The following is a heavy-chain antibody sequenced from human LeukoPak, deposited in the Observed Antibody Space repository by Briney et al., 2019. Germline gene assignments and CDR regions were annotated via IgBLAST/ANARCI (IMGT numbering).Heavy chain of an antibody. CDR2: IIPIFGIA. V-gene: IGHV1-69*04. CDR3: ARGIPRFDP. CDR1: GGTFSSYA. Sequence: SVKVSCKASGGTFSSYAISWVRQAPGQGLEWMGRIIPIFGIANYAQKFQGRVTSTADKSTSTAYMELSSLRSEDTAVYYCARGIPRFDPWGQGTLVTVSS. J-gene: IGHJ5*02.